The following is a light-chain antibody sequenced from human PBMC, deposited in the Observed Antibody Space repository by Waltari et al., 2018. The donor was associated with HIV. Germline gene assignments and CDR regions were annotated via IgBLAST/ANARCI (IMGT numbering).Light chain of an antibody. V-gene: IGKV3-15*01. CDR3: QQYNNWPPLT. Sequence: EIVMTQSPATLSVSPGERATLSCRASQSVSSNLAWYQQKAGQAPRLRIYGASTRATGIPARFSGSGSGTEFTLTISSLQSEDFAVYYCQQYNNWPPLTFGGGTKVEIK. J-gene: IGKJ4*01. CDR1: QSVSSN. CDR2: GAS.